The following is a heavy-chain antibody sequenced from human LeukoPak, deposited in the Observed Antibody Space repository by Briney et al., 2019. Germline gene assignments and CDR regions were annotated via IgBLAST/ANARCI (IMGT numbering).Heavy chain of an antibody. CDR3: ARRVAGGIYGMDV. D-gene: IGHD6-19*01. J-gene: IGHJ6*02. CDR2: IYYSGST. V-gene: IGHV4-59*08. CDR1: GGSNSSYY. Sequence: SETLSLTCTVSGGSNSSYYWSWIGQPPGKGLEWIGYIYYSGSTNYNPSLKSRVTISVDTSKNQFSLKLSSVTAADTAVYYCARRVAGGIYGMDVWGQGTTVTVSS.